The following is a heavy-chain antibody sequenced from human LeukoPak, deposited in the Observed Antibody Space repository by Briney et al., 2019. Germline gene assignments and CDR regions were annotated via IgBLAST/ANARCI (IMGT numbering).Heavy chain of an antibody. J-gene: IGHJ5*02. CDR2: IYYSGST. D-gene: IGHD5-12*01. CDR3: ATSGSAYIGYRNWFDP. V-gene: IGHV4-39*07. CDR1: GGSISSYY. Sequence: SETLSLTCTVSGGSISSYYWSWIRQPPGKGLEWIGSIYYSGSTYYNPSLKSRVTISVDTSRNQFSLRLSSVTAADTAVYYSATSGSAYIGYRNWFDPWGQGTLVTVSS.